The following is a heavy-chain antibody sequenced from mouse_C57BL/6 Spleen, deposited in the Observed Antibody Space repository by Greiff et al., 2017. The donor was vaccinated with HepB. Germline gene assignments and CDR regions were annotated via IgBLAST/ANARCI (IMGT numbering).Heavy chain of an antibody. D-gene: IGHD1-1*01. V-gene: IGHV14-3*01. J-gene: IGHJ2*01. CDR1: GFNIKNTY. CDR3: ASYYYGSSDYFDY. Sequence: VQLQQSVAELVRPGASVKLSCTASGFNIKNTYMHWVKQRPEQGLEWIGRIDPANGNTKYAPKFQGKATITADTSSNTAYLQLSSLTSDDTAIYYCASYYYGSSDYFDYWGQGTTLTVSS. CDR2: IDPANGNT.